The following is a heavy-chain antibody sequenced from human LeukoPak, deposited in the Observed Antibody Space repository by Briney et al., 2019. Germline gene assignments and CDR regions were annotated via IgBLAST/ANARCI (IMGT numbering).Heavy chain of an antibody. CDR1: DGSMSGYY. Sequence: SETLSLTCTVSDGSMSGYYWSWIRQPPGKGLEWIGYTYYSGSTNYNPSLKRRVTISEDRFMNQFSLKLSSVTAADTAVYYCARHKSDYGDYHAHRGQGTLVTVSS. CDR3: ARHKSDYGDYHAH. CDR2: TYYSGST. D-gene: IGHD4-17*01. V-gene: IGHV4-59*08. J-gene: IGHJ4*02.